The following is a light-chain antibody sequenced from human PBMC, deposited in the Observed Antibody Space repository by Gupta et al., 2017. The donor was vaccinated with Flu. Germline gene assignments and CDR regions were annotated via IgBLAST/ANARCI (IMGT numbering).Light chain of an antibody. J-gene: IGKJ2*03. Sequence: DFQLTQSPSFLPASVGDRVTITCRASQGISRYLAWYQQKPGKAPKVLIYGASTLQSGVPSRFSGSGSGTEFTLTISSLQLEDFATYYCQQLNLYTHSCGQGTKLEIK. CDR2: GAS. V-gene: IGKV1-9*01. CDR3: QQLNLYTHS. CDR1: QGISRY.